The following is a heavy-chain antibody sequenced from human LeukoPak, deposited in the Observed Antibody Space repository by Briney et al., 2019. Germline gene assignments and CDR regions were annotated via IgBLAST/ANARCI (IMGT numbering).Heavy chain of an antibody. J-gene: IGHJ4*02. CDR2: ISTNGGHT. Sequence: GGSLRLSCSASGFSFSNYAMHWVRHAPGKGLEYVSPISTNGGHTYYADSVQGRFTISRDDSKNTLYLQMSSLRAEDTALYYCVKDLLGYCSSTSCYATGPFDYWGQGTLVTVSS. D-gene: IGHD2-2*01. CDR1: GFSFSNYA. V-gene: IGHV3-64D*09. CDR3: VKDLLGYCSSTSCYATGPFDY.